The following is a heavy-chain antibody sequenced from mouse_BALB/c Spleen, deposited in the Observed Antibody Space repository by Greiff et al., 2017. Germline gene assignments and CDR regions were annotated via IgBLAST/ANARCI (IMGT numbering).Heavy chain of an antibody. CDR1: GFSFTSYG. Sequence: VQLQQSGPGLVAPSQSLSITCTVSGFSFTSYGVHWVRQPPGKGLEWLGVIWAGGSTTYNSALMSRLSISKDNSKSQVFLKMNSLQTDDTAMYYCARDEGDYYGSSFDYWGQGTTLTVSS. CDR2: IWAGGST. CDR3: ARDEGDYYGSSFDY. V-gene: IGHV2-9*02. J-gene: IGHJ2*01. D-gene: IGHD1-1*01.